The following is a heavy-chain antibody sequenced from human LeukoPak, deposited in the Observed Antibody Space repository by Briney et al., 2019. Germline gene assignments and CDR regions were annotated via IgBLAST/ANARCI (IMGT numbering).Heavy chain of an antibody. CDR1: GDSVSSNSAA. CDR2: TYYRSKWYN. CDR3: ARANPGIAVAGNWYYFDY. D-gene: IGHD6-19*01. J-gene: IGHJ4*02. Sequence: SQTLSLTCAISGDSVSSNSAAWHWIRQSPSRGLEWLGRTYYRSKWYNDYAVSVKSRITINPDTSKNQFPLQLNSVTPGDTAVYYCARANPGIAVAGNWYYFDYWGQGTLVTVSS. V-gene: IGHV6-1*01.